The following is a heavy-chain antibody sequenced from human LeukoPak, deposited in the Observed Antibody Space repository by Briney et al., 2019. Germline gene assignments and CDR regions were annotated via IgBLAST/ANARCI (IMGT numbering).Heavy chain of an antibody. J-gene: IGHJ6*02. CDR3: ARDVYNGTDV. CDR1: GDSISRYY. D-gene: IGHD5/OR15-5a*01. Sequence: SETLSLTCTVSGDSISRYYWSWIRQPPGKGLEWIGYIFYTGSTNYNPSLKSRVTISVDTSKNQFSLKLNSVTAADTAVYYCARDVYNGTDVWGQGTTVTVSS. CDR2: IFYTGST. V-gene: IGHV4-59*01.